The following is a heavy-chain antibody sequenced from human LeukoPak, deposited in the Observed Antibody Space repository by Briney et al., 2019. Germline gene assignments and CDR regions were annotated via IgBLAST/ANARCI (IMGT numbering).Heavy chain of an antibody. CDR3: ARVLDSSSWYSAY. V-gene: IGHV3-7*01. D-gene: IGHD6-13*01. Sequence: GGSLRLSCAASGFTFSRNWMSWVREAPGKGLEWGANIKQDGSEKYYVDSVKGRFTISRDNAKNSLYLQMNSLRAEATAVYYCARVLDSSSWYSAYWGRGTLVTVSS. CDR1: GFTFSRNW. CDR2: IKQDGSEK. J-gene: IGHJ2*01.